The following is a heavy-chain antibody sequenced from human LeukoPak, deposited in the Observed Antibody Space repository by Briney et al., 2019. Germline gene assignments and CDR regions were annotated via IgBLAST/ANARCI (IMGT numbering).Heavy chain of an antibody. V-gene: IGHV3-21*01. CDR2: ISSSSSYI. J-gene: IGHJ4*02. CDR3: ARDQLSLNKYDFWSGYYSPFDY. D-gene: IGHD3-3*01. CDR1: GFTFSSYS. Sequence: GGSLRLSCAASGFTFSSYSMNWVRQAPGKGLEWVSSISSSSSYIYYADSVKGRFTISRDNAKNSLYLQMNSLRAEDTAVYYCARDQLSLNKYDFWSGYYSPFDYWGRGTLVTVSS.